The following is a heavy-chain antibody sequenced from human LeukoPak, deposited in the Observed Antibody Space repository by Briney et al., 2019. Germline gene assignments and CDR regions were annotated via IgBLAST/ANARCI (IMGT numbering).Heavy chain of an antibody. Sequence: SETLSLTCAVYGGSFSGYYWSWVRQPPGKGVEWIGEINHSGSTNYNPSLTSRVTISVDTSKNQFSLKLSSVTAADTAVYYCAKGRTYYFDYWGQGTLVTVSS. J-gene: IGHJ4*02. CDR2: INHSGST. V-gene: IGHV4-34*01. D-gene: IGHD1-7*01. CDR3: AKGRTYYFDY. CDR1: GGSFSGYY.